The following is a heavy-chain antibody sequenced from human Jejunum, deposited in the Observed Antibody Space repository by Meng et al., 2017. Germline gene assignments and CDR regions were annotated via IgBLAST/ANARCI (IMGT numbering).Heavy chain of an antibody. V-gene: IGHV3-15*01. CDR3: LLQTMVRGFTGH. J-gene: IGHJ4*01. CDR2: IKSKGNGGTA. CDR1: GFTFSNAW. Sequence: GESLKISCAASGFTFSNAWMSWVRQAPGKGLEWVGRIKSKGNGGTADYAAPVTGRFTISRDDSENTMFLQMNSLKTEDTAVYFCLLQTMVRGFTGHWGHGTLVTVSS. D-gene: IGHD3-10*01.